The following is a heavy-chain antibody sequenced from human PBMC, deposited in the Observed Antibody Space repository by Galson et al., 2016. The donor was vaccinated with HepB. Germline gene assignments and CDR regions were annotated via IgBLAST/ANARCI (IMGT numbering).Heavy chain of an antibody. CDR3: GKAVLSGTTVGSGFDS. CDR2: ISWDGGGT. Sequence: SLRLSCAASGFTFDDYAMHWVRQVPGKGLEWVSLISWDGGGTEYADSVKGRFTISRDNTKHSLYRQMNSLTPEDTAVYFCGKAVLSGTTVGSGFDSWGQGTLVTISS. CDR1: GFTFDDYA. D-gene: IGHD1-1*01. J-gene: IGHJ4*02. V-gene: IGHV3-43D*03.